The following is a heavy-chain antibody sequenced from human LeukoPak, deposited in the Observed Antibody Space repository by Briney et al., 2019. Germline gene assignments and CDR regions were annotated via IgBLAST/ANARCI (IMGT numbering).Heavy chain of an antibody. CDR1: GYTFTSYG. V-gene: IGHV1-18*01. CDR2: ISAYNGNT. Sequence: ASVKVSCKASGYTFTSYGISWVRQAPGQGLEWMGWISAYNGNTNYAQKLQGRVTMTTDTSTSTAYMELRSLRSDDTAVYYCAREPEYDILTGWGAFDIWGQGTMVTVSS. D-gene: IGHD3-9*01. CDR3: AREPEYDILTGWGAFDI. J-gene: IGHJ3*02.